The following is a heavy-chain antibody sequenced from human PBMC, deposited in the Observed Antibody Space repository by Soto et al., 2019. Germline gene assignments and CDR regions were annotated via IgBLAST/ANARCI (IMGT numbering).Heavy chain of an antibody. V-gene: IGHV1-69*13. J-gene: IGHJ4*02. CDR2: IIPRFGTT. CDR1: GDSFSKYT. D-gene: IGHD1-1*01. CDR3: ARGRGLYNSGRSQLDS. Sequence: GASVKVSCKTSGDSFSKYTVNWVRQAPRQGIEWLGGIIPRFGTTNYAPTLQDRVTITADESMNTVYMELSSLRSEDTALYYCARGRGLYNSGRSQLDSWGQGTLVTVSS.